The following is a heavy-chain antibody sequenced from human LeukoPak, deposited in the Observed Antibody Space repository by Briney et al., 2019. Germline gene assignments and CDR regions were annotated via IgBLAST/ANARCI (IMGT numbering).Heavy chain of an antibody. CDR1: GFTFSSYG. Sequence: GGSLRLSCAASGFTFSSYGMHRVRQAPGKGLEWVAVTSSDGSNIDYADSVKGRFTISRDNSKNTLYLQMNSLRTEDTAVYYCAKKAPGGLVAAPDFWGQGTLVIVFS. V-gene: IGHV3-30*18. J-gene: IGHJ4*02. CDR3: AKKAPGGLVAAPDF. CDR2: TSSDGSNI. D-gene: IGHD2-15*01.